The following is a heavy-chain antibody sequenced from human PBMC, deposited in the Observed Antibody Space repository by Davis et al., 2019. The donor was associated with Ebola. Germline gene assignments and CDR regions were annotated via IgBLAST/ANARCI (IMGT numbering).Heavy chain of an antibody. J-gene: IGHJ3*02. CDR1: GFSLRTSGMR. CDR2: IHWDDDK. V-gene: IGHV2-70*04. Sequence: SGPTLVKPPQTLTLTCTFSGFSLRTSGMRVSWIRQPPGKALEWLARIHWDDDKFYSTSLKTRLTISKDTSKNQVVLTMTNMDPVDTATYYCARNLNHCSSTSCYGGAFDIWGQGTMVTVSS. CDR3: ARNLNHCSSTSCYGGAFDI. D-gene: IGHD2-2*01.